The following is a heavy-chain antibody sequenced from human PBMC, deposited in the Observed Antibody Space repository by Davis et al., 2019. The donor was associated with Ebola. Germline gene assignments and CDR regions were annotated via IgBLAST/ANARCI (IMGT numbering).Heavy chain of an antibody. CDR1: GFTFSSYW. V-gene: IGHV3-7*03. CDR2: IKQDGSEK. CDR3: ARIRVTWDYYYGMDV. D-gene: IGHD4-11*01. J-gene: IGHJ6*02. Sequence: GESLKISCAASGFTFSSYWMSWVRQAPGKGLEWVANIKQDGSEKYYVDSVKGRFTISRDNAKNSLYLQMNSLRAEDTAVYYCARIRVTWDYYYGMDVWGQGTTVTVSS.